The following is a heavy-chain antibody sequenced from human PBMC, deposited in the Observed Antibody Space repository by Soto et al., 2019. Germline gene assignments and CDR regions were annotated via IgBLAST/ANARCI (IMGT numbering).Heavy chain of an antibody. CDR3: ARAGITMVRGALYNWFDP. D-gene: IGHD3-10*01. CDR2: INAGNGNT. J-gene: IGHJ5*02. Sequence: ASVKVSCKASGYTFTSYAMHWVRQAPGQRLEWMGWINAGNGNTKYSQKFQGRVTITRDTSASTAYMELSSLRSEDTAVYYCARAGITMVRGALYNWFDPWGQGTLVTVSS. V-gene: IGHV1-3*01. CDR1: GYTFTSYA.